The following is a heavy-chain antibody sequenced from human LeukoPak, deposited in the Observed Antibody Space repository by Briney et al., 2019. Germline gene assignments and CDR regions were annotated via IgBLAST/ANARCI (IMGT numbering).Heavy chain of an antibody. CDR3: ARGGSSWPNWFDP. V-gene: IGHV4-30-2*01. Sequence: SETLSLTCAVSGGSISSGGYSWSWIRQPPGKGLEWIGYIYHSGSTYYNPSLKSRVTISVDRSKNQFSLKLSSVTAADTAVYYCARGGSSWPNWFDPWGQGTLVTDSS. D-gene: IGHD6-13*01. J-gene: IGHJ5*02. CDR1: GGSISSGGYS. CDR2: IYHSGST.